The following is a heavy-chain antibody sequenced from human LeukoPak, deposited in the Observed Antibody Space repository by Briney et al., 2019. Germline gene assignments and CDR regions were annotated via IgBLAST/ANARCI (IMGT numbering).Heavy chain of an antibody. CDR2: IKQDGSEK. CDR1: GFTFSSYW. Sequence: PGGSLRLSCAASGFTFSSYWMSWVRQAPGKGLEWVANIKQDGSEKYYVDSVKGRFTISRDNAKNSLYLQMNSLRAEDTAVYYCARDYTRVWYYDSSGFRSTQEYFQHWGQGTLVTVSS. D-gene: IGHD3-22*01. J-gene: IGHJ1*01. CDR3: ARDYTRVWYYDSSGFRSTQEYFQH. V-gene: IGHV3-7*01.